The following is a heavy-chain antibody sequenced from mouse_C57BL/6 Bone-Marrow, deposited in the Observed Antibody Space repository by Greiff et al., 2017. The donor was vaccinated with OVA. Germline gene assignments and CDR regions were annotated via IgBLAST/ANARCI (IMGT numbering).Heavy chain of an antibody. CDR1: GYTFTDYY. CDR2: INPNNGGT. V-gene: IGHV1-26*01. D-gene: IGHD1-1*01. CDR3: AREGRVITTVVGDV. J-gene: IGHJ1*03. Sequence: VQLQQSGPELVKPGASVKISCKASGYTFTDYYMNWVKQSHGKSLEWIGDINPNNGGTSYNQKFKGKATLTVDKSSSTAYMELRSLTSEDSAVYYCAREGRVITTVVGDVWGTGTTVTVAS.